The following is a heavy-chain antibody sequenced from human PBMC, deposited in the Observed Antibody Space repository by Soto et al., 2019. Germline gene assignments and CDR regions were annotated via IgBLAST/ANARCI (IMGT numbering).Heavy chain of an antibody. CDR1: GFTFSSYS. J-gene: IGHJ6*02. D-gene: IGHD6-19*01. CDR2: ISSSSSYI. CDR3: ATDRALVAATSGSYYYGMDV. V-gene: IGHV3-21*01. Sequence: GGSLRLSCAASGFTFSSYSMNWVRQAPGKGLEWVSSISSSSSYIYYADSVKGRFTISRDNAKNSLYLQMNSLRAEDTAVYYCATDRALVAATSGSYYYGMDVWGQGTTVTVSS.